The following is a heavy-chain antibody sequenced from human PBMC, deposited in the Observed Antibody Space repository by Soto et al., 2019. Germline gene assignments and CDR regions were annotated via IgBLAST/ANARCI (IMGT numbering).Heavy chain of an antibody. CDR2: ISSSSSTI. Sequence: EVQLVESGGGLVQPGGSLRLSCVASGFTFISYSMNWVRQAPGKGLEWGSYISSSSSTIYYADSVKGRFTISRDNAKNSLYLQMNSLRAEDTAVYYCARGTTVVSPGYWGQGTLVTVSS. V-gene: IGHV3-48*01. J-gene: IGHJ4*02. CDR3: ARGTTVVSPGY. D-gene: IGHD4-17*01. CDR1: GFTFISYS.